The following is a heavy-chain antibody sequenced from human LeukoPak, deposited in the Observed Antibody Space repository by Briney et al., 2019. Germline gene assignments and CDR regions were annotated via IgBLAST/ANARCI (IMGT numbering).Heavy chain of an antibody. CDR1: GFTFSSYW. CDR2: IREVGSEK. CDR3: ARLNYDFWSGVWEGYYMDV. D-gene: IGHD3-3*01. Sequence: PGGSLRLSCAASGFTFSSYWMTWVRQAPGRGREWVANIREVGSEKYYVDSVKGRFTISIDNAKNSLYLQVNSLRAEDTAVYYCARLNYDFWSGVWEGYYMDVWGKGTTVTVSS. J-gene: IGHJ6*03. V-gene: IGHV3-7*01.